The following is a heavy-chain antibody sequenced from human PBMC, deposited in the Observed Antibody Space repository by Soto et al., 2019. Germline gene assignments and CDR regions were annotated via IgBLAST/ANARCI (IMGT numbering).Heavy chain of an antibody. CDR1: GNIFTSQY. V-gene: IGHV1-46*03. D-gene: IGHD3-3*01. CDR2: INPSGGRT. J-gene: IGHJ4*02. CDR3: FRDVGD. Sequence: QVQLVQSGAEVKKPGASVKVSCKVSGNIFTSQYMHWVRQAPGQGLEWMAMINPSGGRTSYAQLFQGRVTMTRDTSTSTVHMELSSLSSEDTAVYYCFRDVGDWGQGTLVTVSS.